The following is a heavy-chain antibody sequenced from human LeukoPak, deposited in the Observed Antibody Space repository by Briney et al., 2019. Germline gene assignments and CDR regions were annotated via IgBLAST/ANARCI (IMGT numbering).Heavy chain of an antibody. V-gene: IGHV3-20*04. CDR3: ARDMNYYGSGSYKVSGY. CDR2: INWNGGST. CDR1: GFTFDDYG. D-gene: IGHD3-10*01. J-gene: IGHJ4*02. Sequence: GGPLRLSCAASGFTFDDYGMSWVRQAPGKGLEWVSGINWNGGSTGYADSVKGRFTISRDNAKNSLYLQMNSLRAEDTALYYCARDMNYYGSGSYKVSGYWGQGTLVTVSS.